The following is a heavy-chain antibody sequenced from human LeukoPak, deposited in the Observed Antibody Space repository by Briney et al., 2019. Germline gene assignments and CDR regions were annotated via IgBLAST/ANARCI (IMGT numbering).Heavy chain of an antibody. V-gene: IGHV3-9*01. J-gene: IGHJ4*02. CDR3: AKVYDSSGYYFSYFDY. CDR2: ISWNSGSI. Sequence: GGSLRLSCAASGFTFDDYAMHWVRQAPGKGLEWVSGISWNSGSIGYADSVKGRFTISRDNAKNSLYLQMNSLRAEDTALYYCAKVYDSSGYYFSYFDYWGQGTLVTVSS. CDR1: GFTFDDYA. D-gene: IGHD3-22*01.